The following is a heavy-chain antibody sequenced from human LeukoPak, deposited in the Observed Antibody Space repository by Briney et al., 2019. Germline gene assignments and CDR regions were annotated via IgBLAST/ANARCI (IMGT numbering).Heavy chain of an antibody. V-gene: IGHV3-23*01. J-gene: IGHJ3*02. D-gene: IGHD1-1*01. CDR3: AKDLYTGTTSSAFDI. CDR1: GWTFGKFS. Sequence: PGECLRLACAASGWTFGKFSMGCVRLAPKKGLEWVSAISGSGGSTYYADSVKGRFTISRDNSKNTLYLQMNSLRAEDTAVYYCAKDLYTGTTSSAFDIWGQGTMVTVSS. CDR2: ISGSGGST.